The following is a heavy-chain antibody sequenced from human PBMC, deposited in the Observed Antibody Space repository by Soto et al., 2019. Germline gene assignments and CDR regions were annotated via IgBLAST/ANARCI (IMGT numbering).Heavy chain of an antibody. CDR3: AREVGYGDPPDY. CDR2: ISDGSGTI. V-gene: IGHV3-11*01. J-gene: IGHJ4*02. Sequence: QVQLVESGGGLVKPGGSLRLSYAASGFTFSDYYMAWIRQAPGKGLEWVSYISDGSGTIYYADSVKGRFTISRDNAKSSLYLQMNSLRADDTAVYFCAREVGYGDPPDYWGQGTQVTVSS. CDR1: GFTFSDYY. D-gene: IGHD4-17*01.